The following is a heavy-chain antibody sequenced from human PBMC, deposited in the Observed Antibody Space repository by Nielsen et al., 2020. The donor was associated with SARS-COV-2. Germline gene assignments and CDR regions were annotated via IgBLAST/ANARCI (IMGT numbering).Heavy chain of an antibody. CDR1: GFTFSSYA. D-gene: IGHD5-18*01. V-gene: IGHV1-3*01. J-gene: IGHJ5*02. Sequence: GESLKISCAASGFTFSSYAMHWVRQAPGQRLEWMGWINAGNGNTKYSQKFQGRVTITRDTSASTAYMELSSLRSEDTAVYYCARGRGYSSSRWFDPWGQGTLVTVSS. CDR2: INAGNGNT. CDR3: ARGRGYSSSRWFDP.